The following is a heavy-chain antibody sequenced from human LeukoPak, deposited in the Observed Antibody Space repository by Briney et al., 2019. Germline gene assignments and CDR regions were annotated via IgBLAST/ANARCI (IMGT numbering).Heavy chain of an antibody. CDR1: GFTFDGYA. Sequence: GGSLRLSCAASGFTFDGYAMRWVRQAPGKGLEWVSGISLNSGSIGYADSVKGLFTISRDNAKNSLHLQMNGLRAEDTALYYCAKDIRGVTTWGEGNLVTVSS. J-gene: IGHJ4*02. D-gene: IGHD3-10*01. CDR2: ISLNSGSI. CDR3: AKDIRGVTT. V-gene: IGHV3-9*01.